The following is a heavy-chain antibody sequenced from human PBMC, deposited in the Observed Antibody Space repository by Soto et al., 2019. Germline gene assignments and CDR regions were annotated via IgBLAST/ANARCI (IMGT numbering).Heavy chain of an antibody. CDR2: IYYSGST. CDR1: GGSISSSSYY. V-gene: IGHV4-39*01. D-gene: IGHD2-2*01. CDR3: VKVVVPAASWRIAAAGLQIDY. Sequence: SETLSLTCTVSGGSISSSSYYWGWIRQPPGKGLEWIGSIYYSGSTYYNPSLKSRVTISVDTSKNQFSLKLSSVTAADTAVYYCVKVVVPAASWRIAAAGLQIDYWGQGTLVTVSS. J-gene: IGHJ4*02.